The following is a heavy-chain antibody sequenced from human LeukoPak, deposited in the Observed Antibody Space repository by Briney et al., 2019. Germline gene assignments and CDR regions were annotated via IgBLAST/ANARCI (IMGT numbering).Heavy chain of an antibody. J-gene: IGHJ4*02. V-gene: IGHV3-30*02. CDR1: GFTFSSYW. CDR3: AKDPSYFTKRPYYFDY. Sequence: GGSLRLSCAASGFTFSSYWMSWVRQAPGKGLEWVALIRYDGSNKYYADSVKGRFTISRDNSKNTLYLQMNSLRAEDTAVYYCAKDPSYFTKRPYYFDYWGQGTLVTVSS. D-gene: IGHD2/OR15-2a*01. CDR2: IRYDGSNK.